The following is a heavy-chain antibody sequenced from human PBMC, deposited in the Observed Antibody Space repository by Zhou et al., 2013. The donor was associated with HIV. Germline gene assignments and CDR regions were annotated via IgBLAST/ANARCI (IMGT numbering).Heavy chain of an antibody. D-gene: IGHD3-16*01. CDR2: IIPFVATT. J-gene: IGHJ6*01. Sequence: QVQLVQSGAEVKRPGSSVKVSCKASGDIFRSYIISWVRQAPGQGLEWMGRIIPFVATTAYAQRFQGRVTITADESTTTVYMELRSLKSEDTAIYYCAREKLPDVMSEHFYYGVDVWGQGTTVIVSA. CDR1: GDIFRSYI. CDR3: AREKLPDVMSEHFYYGVDV. V-gene: IGHV1-69*11.